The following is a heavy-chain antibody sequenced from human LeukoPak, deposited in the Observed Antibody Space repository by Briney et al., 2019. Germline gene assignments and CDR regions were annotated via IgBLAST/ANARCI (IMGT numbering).Heavy chain of an antibody. V-gene: IGHV4-38-2*02. CDR3: ARAAGWITGTTFLDY. CDR2: IYHSGST. Sequence: KPSETLSLTCTVSGYSISSGYYWGWIRQPPGKGLEWIGEIYHSGSTNYNPSLKSRVTISVDKSKNQFSLKLSSVTAADTAVYYCARAAGWITGTTFLDYWGQGTLVTVSS. D-gene: IGHD1-7*01. J-gene: IGHJ4*02. CDR1: GYSISSGYY.